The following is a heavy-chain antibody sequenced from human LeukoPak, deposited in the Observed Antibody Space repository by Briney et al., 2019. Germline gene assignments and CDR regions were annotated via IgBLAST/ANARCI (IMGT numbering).Heavy chain of an antibody. D-gene: IGHD3-3*02. V-gene: IGHV3-30*18. J-gene: IGHJ6*02. CDR2: ISYDGSNK. CDR3: AKDLAFRTLYGMDV. CDR1: GFTFSSYG. Sequence: GGSLRLSCAASGFTFSSYGMHWVRQAPGKGLEWVAVISYDGSNKYYADSVKGRFTISRDNSKNTLYLQMNSLRAEDTAVYYCAKDLAFRTLYGMDVWGQGTTVTVSS.